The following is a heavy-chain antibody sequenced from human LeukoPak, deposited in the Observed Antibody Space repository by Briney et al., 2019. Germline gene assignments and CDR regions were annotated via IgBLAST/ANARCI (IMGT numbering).Heavy chain of an antibody. J-gene: IGHJ4*02. CDR1: GVSISSYY. V-gene: IGHV4-59*08. CDR3: ARHVAAGDYFDY. CDR2: IYYSGST. D-gene: IGHD6-13*01. Sequence: SETLSLTCTVSGVSISSYYWSWIRQPPGKGLEWIGYIYYSGSTDYNPSLKSRVTISVDTSKNQFSLKLSSVTAADTAVYYCARHVAAGDYFDYWGQGTLVTVSS.